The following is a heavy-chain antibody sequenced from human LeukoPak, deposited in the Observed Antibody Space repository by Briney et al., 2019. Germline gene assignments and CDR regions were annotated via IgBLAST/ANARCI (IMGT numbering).Heavy chain of an antibody. Sequence: KPSETLSLTCTVSGGSISSSSYYWGWIRQPPGKGLEWIGSIYYSGSTYYNPSLKSRVTISVDTSKNQFSLKLSSVTAADTAVYYCARSGWDNYFFHYWGQGTLVTVSS. CDR2: IYYSGST. CDR3: ARSGWDNYFFHY. D-gene: IGHD5-24*01. V-gene: IGHV4-39*07. J-gene: IGHJ4*02. CDR1: GGSISSSSYY.